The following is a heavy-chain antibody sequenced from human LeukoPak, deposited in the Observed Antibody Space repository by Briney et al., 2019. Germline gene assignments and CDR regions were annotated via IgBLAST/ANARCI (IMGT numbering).Heavy chain of an antibody. CDR3: ARHGPVAAAGLYYFDY. V-gene: IGHV4-30-4*01. D-gene: IGHD6-13*01. Sequence: PSQTLSLTCTVSGGSISSGDYYWSWIRQPPGKGLEWIGYIYYSGSTYYNPSLKSRVTISVDTSKNQFSLKLSSVTAADTAVYYCARHGPVAAAGLYYFDYWGQGTLVTVSS. CDR2: IYYSGST. J-gene: IGHJ4*02. CDR1: GGSISSGDYY.